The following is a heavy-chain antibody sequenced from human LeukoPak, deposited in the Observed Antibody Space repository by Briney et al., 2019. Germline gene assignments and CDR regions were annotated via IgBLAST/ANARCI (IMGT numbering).Heavy chain of an antibody. Sequence: GGSLRLSCAASGFTFSSYWMHWVRQAPGKGLVWVSRINSDGSSTSYADSVKGRFTISRDNAKNSLYLQMNSLRAEDTAVYYCALGDYGKPFDYWGQGTLVTVSS. CDR1: GFTFSSYW. J-gene: IGHJ4*02. CDR2: INSDGSST. CDR3: ALGDYGKPFDY. D-gene: IGHD4-17*01. V-gene: IGHV3-74*01.